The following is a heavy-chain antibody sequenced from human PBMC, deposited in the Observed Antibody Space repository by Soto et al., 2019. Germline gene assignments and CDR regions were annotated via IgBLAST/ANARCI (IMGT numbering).Heavy chain of an antibody. CDR1: GHTSRNNG. D-gene: IGHD1-26*01. V-gene: IGHV1-18*01. Sequence: QVRLVQSGAEVGQPGASVKVSCKASGHTSRNNGISWVRQAPGQGLEWMGFINANTGATNYARKFXGXLXLTTDTFTRTVDMELRSLRSDDAAVDYCGREEDQWDQRCLAYWGQGTLVTVSS. CDR3: GREEDQWDQRCLAY. CDR2: INANTGAT. J-gene: IGHJ4*02.